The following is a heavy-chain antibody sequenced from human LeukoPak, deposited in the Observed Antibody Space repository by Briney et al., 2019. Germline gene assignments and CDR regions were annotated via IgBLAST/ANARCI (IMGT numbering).Heavy chain of an antibody. V-gene: IGHV3-30-3*01. CDR1: GFTFSNYA. D-gene: IGHD2-15*01. CDR2: ISYDGYNK. J-gene: IGHJ4*02. Sequence: GGSLRLSCAASGFTFSNYAMDWVRQAPGKGLEWVAYISYDGYNKYYADSVKGRFTISRDNSKNTLYLQMNSLRAEDTAVYYCASSGYCSSASCYNYWGQGTLVTVSS. CDR3: ASSGYCSSASCYNY.